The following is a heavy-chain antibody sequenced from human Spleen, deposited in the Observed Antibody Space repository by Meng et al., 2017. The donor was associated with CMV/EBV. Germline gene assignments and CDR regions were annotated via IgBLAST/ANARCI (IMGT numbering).Heavy chain of an antibody. CDR2: IEGSNDKT. D-gene: IGHD1-26*01. J-gene: IGHJ4*01. Sequence: EVQVFDSGGGLVQPGGSLRLSSKTSLFIFSKYAMTWVCQAPGKGLEWVSAIEGSNDKTHYADSVKGRFTISRDTSKNTLYLQMNNLRAEDTAIYYCAKDIFRWAFDYWGHGTLVTVSS. CDR3: AKDIFRWAFDY. CDR1: LFIFSKYA. V-gene: IGHV3-23*01.